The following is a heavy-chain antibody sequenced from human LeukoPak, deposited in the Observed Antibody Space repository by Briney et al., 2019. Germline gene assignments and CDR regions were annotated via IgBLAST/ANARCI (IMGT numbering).Heavy chain of an antibody. D-gene: IGHD3-22*01. J-gene: IGHJ4*02. Sequence: PGRSLRLSCAASGFTFDDYAMHWVRQAPGKGLEWVSGISWNSGSIGCADSVKGRFTISRDNAKNSLYLQMNSLRAEDTALYYCAKAPSGYYDSSGYGIDYFDYWGQGTLVTVSS. CDR3: AKAPSGYYDSSGYGIDYFDY. CDR2: ISWNSGSI. CDR1: GFTFDDYA. V-gene: IGHV3-9*01.